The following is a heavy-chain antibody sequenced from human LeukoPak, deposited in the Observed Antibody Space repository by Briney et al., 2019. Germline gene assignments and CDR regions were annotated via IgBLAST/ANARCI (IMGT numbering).Heavy chain of an antibody. CDR2: INTNTGNP. CDR1: GYTFTSYI. CDR3: ARDGSGWPIDY. J-gene: IGHJ4*02. Sequence: ASVKVSCKASGYTFTSYIINWVRQAPGQGLEWMGWINTNTGNPTYAQGFTGRFVFSLDTSASTTYLQISSLKAEDTAVYYCARDGSGWPIDYWGQGTLVTVSS. V-gene: IGHV7-4-1*02. D-gene: IGHD6-19*01.